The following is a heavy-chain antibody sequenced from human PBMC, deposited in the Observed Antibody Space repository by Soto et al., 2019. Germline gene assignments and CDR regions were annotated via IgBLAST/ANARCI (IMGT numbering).Heavy chain of an antibody. J-gene: IGHJ4*02. CDR2: IRDKADSYTT. V-gene: IGHV3-72*01. CDR3: AAIRGVVGY. D-gene: IGHD3-10*01. CDR1: GFTFSDHH. Sequence: GRSLRLSCAASGFTFSDHHMDWVRQAPGKGLEWVGRIRDKADSYTTEYAASVKGRFTISRDDSRNSMYLQMNSLKTEDTAVYYCAAIRGVVGYWGQGTLVTVSS.